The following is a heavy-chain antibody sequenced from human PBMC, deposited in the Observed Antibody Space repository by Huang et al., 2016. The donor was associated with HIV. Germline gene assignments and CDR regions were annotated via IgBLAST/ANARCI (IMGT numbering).Heavy chain of an antibody. J-gene: IGHJ4*02. CDR3: AKGLGGSYYYYLDQ. V-gene: IGHV3-9*01. CDR1: GFNFNNYA. Sequence: EVQVVESGGGLVQPGRSMRLSCVASGFNFNNYAMHWVRQPPGKGLEWVSGISWNSGDIGNGESVKGRFTISRDNAKNSLYLQMNRLRPEDTALYYCAKGLGGSYYYYLDQWGQGTLVTVSS. D-gene: IGHD3-10*01. CDR2: ISWNSGDI.